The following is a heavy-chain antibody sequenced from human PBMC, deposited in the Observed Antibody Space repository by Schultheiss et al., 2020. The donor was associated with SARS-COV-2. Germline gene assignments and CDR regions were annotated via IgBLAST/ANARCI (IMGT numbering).Heavy chain of an antibody. D-gene: IGHD6-19*01. CDR1: GGSISSYY. CDR2: INHSGST. J-gene: IGHJ6*02. Sequence: SETLSLTCTVSGGSISSYYWSWIRQPPGKGLEWIGEINHSGSTNYNPSLKSRVTISVDTSKNQFSLKLSSVTAADTAVYYCARPQWLDYYYYYGMDVWGQGTTVTVSS. CDR3: ARPQWLDYYYYYGMDV. V-gene: IGHV4-34*01.